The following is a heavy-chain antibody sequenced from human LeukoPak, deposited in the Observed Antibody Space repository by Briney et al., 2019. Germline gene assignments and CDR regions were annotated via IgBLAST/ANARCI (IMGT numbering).Heavy chain of an antibody. CDR2: FDPEDGET. Sequence: GASVKVSCKVSVYTLTELSIHWVGQAPGKGLEWMGGFDPEDGETIYAQKFQGRVTMTEDTSTDTAYMELSSLRSEDTAVYYCATVCAHDAFDIWGQGTMVTVSS. V-gene: IGHV1-24*01. CDR1: VYTLTELS. J-gene: IGHJ3*02. CDR3: ATVCAHDAFDI.